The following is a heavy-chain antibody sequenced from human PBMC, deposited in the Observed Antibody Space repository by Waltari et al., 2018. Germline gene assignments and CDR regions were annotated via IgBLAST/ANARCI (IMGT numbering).Heavy chain of an antibody. CDR2: VDPEDGET. Sequence: EVQLVQSGAEVKKPGATVKISCKASGYNFTDYYMHWVQQAPGKGLEWMGRVDPEDGETIYAEKFQGRVTITADTSTDTAYMELTSLRSEDTAVYYCATSPLRFLEWVNWFDHWGQGTLVTVSS. CDR1: GYNFTDYY. J-gene: IGHJ5*02. CDR3: ATSPLRFLEWVNWFDH. D-gene: IGHD3-3*01. V-gene: IGHV1-69-2*01.